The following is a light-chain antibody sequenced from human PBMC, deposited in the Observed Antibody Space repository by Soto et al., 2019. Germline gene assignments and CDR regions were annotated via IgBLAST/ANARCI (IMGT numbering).Light chain of an antibody. V-gene: IGKV3-11*01. CDR3: QQRHMWPIT. J-gene: IGKJ5*01. CDR2: DAY. CDR1: QSFRGL. Sequence: EVVLTQSPVTLSLSPGERATLSWRAGQSFRGLLAWYQQKHGQAPRLLIYDAYNRATGIPPRFSGSGSGTDLTITISSLEPEDAEVYYGQQRHMWPITFGQGTRLEIK.